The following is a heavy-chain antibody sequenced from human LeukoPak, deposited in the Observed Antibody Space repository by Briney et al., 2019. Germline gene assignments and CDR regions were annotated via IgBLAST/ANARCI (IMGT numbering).Heavy chain of an antibody. D-gene: IGHD1-26*01. CDR2: INAGNGNT. CDR1: GYTFTSYA. CDR3: ARSSGNFDY. Sequence: ASVKVSCKASGYTFTSYAMHWVRQAPGQRLEWMGWINAGNGNTKYSRKFQGRVTITRDTSASTTYMELSSLRSEDTAVYYCARSSGNFDYWGQGTLVTVSS. V-gene: IGHV1-3*01. J-gene: IGHJ4*02.